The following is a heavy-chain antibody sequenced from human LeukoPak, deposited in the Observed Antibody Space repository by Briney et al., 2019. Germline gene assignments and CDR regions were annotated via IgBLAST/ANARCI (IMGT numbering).Heavy chain of an antibody. CDR3: ARPYDSSGFYFDY. J-gene: IGHJ4*02. Sequence: ASVKVSCKASGYTFTGYYMHWVRQASGQGLEWMGWINPNSGGTNYAQKFQGRVTMTRDTSISTAYMELSRLRSDDTAVYYCARPYDSSGFYFDYWGQGALVTVSS. V-gene: IGHV1-2*02. CDR1: GYTFTGYY. D-gene: IGHD3-22*01. CDR2: INPNSGGT.